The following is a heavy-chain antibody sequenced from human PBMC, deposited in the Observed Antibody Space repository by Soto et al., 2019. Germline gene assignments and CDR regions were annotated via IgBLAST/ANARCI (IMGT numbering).Heavy chain of an antibody. D-gene: IGHD2-2*01. Sequence: QVQLQESGPGLVKPSQTLSLTCTVSGGSISSGGYYWSWIRQHPGKGLEWIGYISYSGSTYYNPSLXSXVXIXXDTSKHQFSLKLSAVTAADTAVYSCASDALSRASIWGQGTLVTVSS. CDR2: ISYSGST. CDR3: ASDALSRASI. V-gene: IGHV4-31*03. J-gene: IGHJ4*02. CDR1: GGSISSGGYY.